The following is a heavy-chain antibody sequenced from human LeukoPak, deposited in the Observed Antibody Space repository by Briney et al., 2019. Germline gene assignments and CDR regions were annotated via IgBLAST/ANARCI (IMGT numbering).Heavy chain of an antibody. Sequence: PGGSLRLSCEASGFTFSNYDMSWVRQAPGKGLEWVSAISGSGDSTYYADSVNGRFTISRDNSQNTLYLQMNSLRVEDTAVYYCARHILTGYDLDYWGQGTLVTVSS. CDR2: ISGSGDST. D-gene: IGHD3-9*01. CDR1: GFTFSNYD. V-gene: IGHV3-23*01. J-gene: IGHJ4*02. CDR3: ARHILTGYDLDY.